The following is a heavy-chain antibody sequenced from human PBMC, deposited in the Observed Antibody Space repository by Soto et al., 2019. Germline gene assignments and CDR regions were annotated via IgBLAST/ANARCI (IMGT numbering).Heavy chain of an antibody. CDR3: AREVGYGGNSFDY. CDR2: IYYSGST. V-gene: IGHV4-59*01. Sequence: SETLSLTCTVSGGSISSYYWSWIRQPPGKGLEWIGYIYYSGSTNYNPSLKSRVTISIDTSKNQFSLKVTSVTAADTAVYYCAREVGYGGNSFDYWGQGTLVTVSS. D-gene: IGHD4-17*01. J-gene: IGHJ4*02. CDR1: GGSISSYY.